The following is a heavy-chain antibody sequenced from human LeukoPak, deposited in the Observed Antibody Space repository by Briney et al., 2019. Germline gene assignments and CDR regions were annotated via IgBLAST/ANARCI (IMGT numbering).Heavy chain of an antibody. CDR1: GGSISSYY. CDR2: IYYSGST. CDR3: ARDGYYDSSGYYYDY. V-gene: IGHV4-59*01. J-gene: IGHJ4*02. D-gene: IGHD3-22*01. Sequence: SETLSLTCTVSGGSISSYYWSWIRQPPGKGLEWIGYIYYSGSTNYNPSLKSRVTISVDTSKNQFSLKLSSVTAADTAVYYCARDGYYDSSGYYYDYWGQGTLVTVSS.